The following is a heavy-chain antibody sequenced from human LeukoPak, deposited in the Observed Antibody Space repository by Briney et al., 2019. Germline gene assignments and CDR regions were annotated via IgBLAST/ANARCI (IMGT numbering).Heavy chain of an antibody. Sequence: GGSLRLSCAASGFTFSSYAMSWVRQAPGKGLEWVSAISGSVGSTYYADSVKGRFTISRDYSKNTLYLQMNSLRAEDTAVYYCAKVEAARPGGHLVGWGQGTLVTVSS. CDR1: GFTFSSYA. V-gene: IGHV3-23*01. CDR2: ISGSVGST. J-gene: IGHJ4*02. CDR3: AKVEAARPGGHLVG. D-gene: IGHD6-6*01.